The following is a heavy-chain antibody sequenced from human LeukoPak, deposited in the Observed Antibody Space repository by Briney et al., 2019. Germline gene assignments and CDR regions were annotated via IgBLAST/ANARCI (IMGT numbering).Heavy chain of an antibody. CDR2: IYHTGSP. D-gene: IGHD1-26*01. V-gene: IGHV4-59*11. Sequence: PSETLSLTCTLSGASISSHYWSGIRQPPPKGLEWIGYIYHTGSPDYGPSLNGRLTISQDTSKNQISLSLPSVTTADTGMYYCARGGRWDKFDSWGQGILVSVSS. CDR1: GASISSHY. J-gene: IGHJ5*01. CDR3: ARGGRWDKFDS.